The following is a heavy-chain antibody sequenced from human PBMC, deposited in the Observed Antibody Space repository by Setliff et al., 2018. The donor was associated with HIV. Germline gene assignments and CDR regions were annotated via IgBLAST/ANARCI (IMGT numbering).Heavy chain of an antibody. CDR3: ARSIYGSGSYPLDY. CDR2: IYYTGFT. CDR1: GGSISYYH. J-gene: IGHJ4*02. V-gene: IGHV4-4*07. D-gene: IGHD3-10*01. Sequence: SKTLSLTCSVSGGSISYYHWSWIRQPAGKGLEWIGRIYYTGFTDYNPSLKSRLTMSVDTSKNQFSLKLSSVTAADTAVYFCARSIYGSGSYPLDYWGQGILVTVSS.